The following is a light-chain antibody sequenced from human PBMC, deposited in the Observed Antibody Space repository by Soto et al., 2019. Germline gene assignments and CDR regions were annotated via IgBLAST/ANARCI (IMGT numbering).Light chain of an antibody. CDR1: QSVSSNN. J-gene: IGKJ4*01. V-gene: IGKV3-20*01. CDR3: QQYGSSPALT. Sequence: EIVLTQSPGTLSLSPGERATLSCRASQSVSSNNLAWYQQKPGQAPRLLIYGASSRATGIPDRFSGSGSGTDFTLTISRLEPEDFAAYYCQQYGSSPALTFGGGTKVDI. CDR2: GAS.